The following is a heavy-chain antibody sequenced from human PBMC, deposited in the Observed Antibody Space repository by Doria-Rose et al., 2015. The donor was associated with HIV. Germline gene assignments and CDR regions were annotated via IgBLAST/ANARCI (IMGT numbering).Heavy chain of an antibody. V-gene: IGHV2-26*01. D-gene: IGHD6-13*01. CDR1: GVSLSSPGMG. J-gene: IGHJ4*02. Sequence: SGPVLVKPTETLTLTCTVSGVSLSSPGMGVSWIRQPPGKALEWLANILSDDTRSYKTSLKSRLTISRGTSKSQVVLTMTDMGPVDTATYYCARIKSSRWYHKYYFDFWGQGTLVIVSA. CDR3: ARIKSSRWYHKYYFDF. CDR2: ILSDDTR.